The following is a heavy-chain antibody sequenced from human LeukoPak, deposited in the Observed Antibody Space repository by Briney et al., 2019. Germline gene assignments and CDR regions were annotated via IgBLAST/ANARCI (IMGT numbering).Heavy chain of an antibody. CDR1: GYNFTIYW. D-gene: IGHD6-19*01. CDR2: IYPGDSDT. CDR3: ARPYSSGWNDAFDI. V-gene: IGHV5-51*01. Sequence: GGSLQISWKGSGYNFTIYWIAWGRQMPGKGLEWRGIIYPGDSDTRYSPSFQGQVTISADKSISPAYLQWSSLQASDTAMYYCARPYSSGWNDAFDIWGQGTMVTVSS. J-gene: IGHJ3*02.